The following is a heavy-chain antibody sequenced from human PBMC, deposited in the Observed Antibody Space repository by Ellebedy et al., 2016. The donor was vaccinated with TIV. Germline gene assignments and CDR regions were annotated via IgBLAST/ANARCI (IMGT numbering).Heavy chain of an antibody. Sequence: GGSLRLSCAASGFTFDDYAMHRVRQAPGKGLEWVSSISWNSGSIGYADSVKGRFTISRDNAKNSLYLQMNSLRAEDTALYYCAKDMPIVLMVYAFDYWGQGTLVTVSS. D-gene: IGHD2-8*01. CDR3: AKDMPIVLMVYAFDY. CDR1: GFTFDDYA. V-gene: IGHV3-9*01. J-gene: IGHJ4*02. CDR2: ISWNSGSI.